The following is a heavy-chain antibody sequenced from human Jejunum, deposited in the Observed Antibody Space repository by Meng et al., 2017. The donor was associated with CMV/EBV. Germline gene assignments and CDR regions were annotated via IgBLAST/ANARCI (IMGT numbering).Heavy chain of an antibody. V-gene: IGHV2-5*02. Sequence: QITLKESGPALVQPTQTLTLTCSFSGFSLSTIGVGVGWLRQPPGKALEWLAIIYWDDDKRYSPSLKSRLTITKDTSKNQVVLTMTNMDPVDTGTYSCANRGITEAGSRWFDPWGQGTLVTVSS. D-gene: IGHD6-13*01. CDR1: GFSLSTIGVG. CDR2: IYWDDDK. J-gene: IGHJ5*02. CDR3: ANRGITEAGSRWFDP.